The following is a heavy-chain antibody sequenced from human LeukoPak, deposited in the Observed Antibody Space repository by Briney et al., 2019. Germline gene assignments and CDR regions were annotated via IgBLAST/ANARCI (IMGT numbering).Heavy chain of an antibody. Sequence: SQTLSLTCAVSGGSISSGGYSWSWIRQPPGKGLEWTGYIYQSGSTYYNPSLKSRVTISVDRSKNQFSLKLSSVTAADTAVYYCARIADDAFDIWGQGTMVTVSS. CDR2: IYQSGST. V-gene: IGHV4-30-2*01. D-gene: IGHD6-13*01. CDR1: GGSISSGGYS. CDR3: ARIADDAFDI. J-gene: IGHJ3*02.